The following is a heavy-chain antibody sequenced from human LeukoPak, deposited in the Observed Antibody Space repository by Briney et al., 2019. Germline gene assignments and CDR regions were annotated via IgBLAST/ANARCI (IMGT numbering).Heavy chain of an antibody. CDR2: IFYLGST. D-gene: IGHD3-10*01. CDR1: GGSISSGNFY. J-gene: IGHJ4*02. V-gene: IGHV4-39*01. CDR3: ARHYGP. Sequence: SETLSLTCTVSGGSISSGNFYWSWIRQPPGKGLEWIGYIFYLGSTYYNLSLKSRVTISVDTSKNQFSLKLNSVTATDTAVYYCARHYGPWGQGTLVTVSS.